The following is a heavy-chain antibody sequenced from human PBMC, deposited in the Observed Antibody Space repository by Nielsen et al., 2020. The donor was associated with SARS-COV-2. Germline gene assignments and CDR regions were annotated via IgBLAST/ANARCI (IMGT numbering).Heavy chain of an antibody. Sequence: GESLKISCAASGFTFSSYNMNWVRQAPGKGLEWVSYISSSSSTIYYADSVKGRFTISRDNAKNSLYLQMNSLRAEDTAVYYCARGSLGSCLWCLIDPWGQGTLVTVSS. CDR1: GFTFSSYN. V-gene: IGHV3-48*01. CDR2: ISSSSSTI. CDR3: ARGSLGSCLWCLIDP. D-gene: IGHD2-15*01. J-gene: IGHJ5*02.